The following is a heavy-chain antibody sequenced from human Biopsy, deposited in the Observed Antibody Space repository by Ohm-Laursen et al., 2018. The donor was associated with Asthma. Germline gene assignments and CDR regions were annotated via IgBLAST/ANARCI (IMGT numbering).Heavy chain of an antibody. CDR1: GYTFSDSW. D-gene: IGHD2/OR15-2a*01. CDR2: IFAANYET. V-gene: IGHV5-51*01. J-gene: IGHJ4*02. CDR3: ARFIDGTFFVDY. Sequence: GESLKISCKASGYTFSDSWIGWERQMPGKGLVWMGIIFAANYETKYSPSFQCQVTISADMSISTAFLQWSSLKASDTAIYYCARFIDGTFFVDYWGQGTLVTVSS.